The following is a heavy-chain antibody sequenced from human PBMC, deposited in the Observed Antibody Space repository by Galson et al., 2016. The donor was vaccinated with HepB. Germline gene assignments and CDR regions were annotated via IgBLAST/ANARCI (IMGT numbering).Heavy chain of an antibody. D-gene: IGHD2-2*03. CDR2: IYYSGST. Sequence: TLSLTCTVSGGSIRSGGYYWTWIRQHPGKGVEWIGYIYYSGSTRYNPSLEGRVTISVDTSKNQFSLKVTSVTGADTAVYYCARMDILLGFDVWGQGSTVTVSS. CDR1: GGSIRSGGYY. J-gene: IGHJ6*02. CDR3: ARMDILLGFDV. V-gene: IGHV4-31*03.